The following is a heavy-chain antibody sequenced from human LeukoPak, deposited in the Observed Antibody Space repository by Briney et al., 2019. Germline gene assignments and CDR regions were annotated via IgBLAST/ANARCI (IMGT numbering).Heavy chain of an antibody. V-gene: IGHV4-34*01. CDR2: INHSGST. D-gene: IGHD3-10*01. CDR3: ARGGRRTTMVRGVTSPGPMDV. Sequence: SETLSLTCAVYGGSFSGYYWSWIRQPPGKGLEWIGEINHSGSTNYNPSLKSRVTISVDTSKNQFSLKLSSVTAADTAVYYCARGGRRTTMVRGVTSPGPMDVWGQGTTVTVSS. J-gene: IGHJ6*02. CDR1: GGSFSGYY.